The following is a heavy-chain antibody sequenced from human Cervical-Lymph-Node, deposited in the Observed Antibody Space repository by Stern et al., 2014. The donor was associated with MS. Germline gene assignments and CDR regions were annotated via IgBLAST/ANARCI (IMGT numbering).Heavy chain of an antibody. CDR1: GGTFNNYA. CDR3: ARDRSLRVTPFFDY. CDR2: IIPILGTV. J-gene: IGHJ4*02. V-gene: IGHV1-69*01. Sequence: QVQLVQSGAEVKKPGSSVTVSCKASGGTFNNYAIAWVRQAPGQGPEWMGGIIPILGTVTYAKRFEGRVTITADDFSTTAYMELTSLRSEDTAVYYCARDRSLRVTPFFDYWGQGTLVTVSS.